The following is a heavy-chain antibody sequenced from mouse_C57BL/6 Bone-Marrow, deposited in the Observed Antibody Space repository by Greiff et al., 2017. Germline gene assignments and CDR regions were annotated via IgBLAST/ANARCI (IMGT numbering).Heavy chain of an antibody. CDR3: TRGGYPSWLAD. D-gene: IGHD2-2*01. V-gene: IGHV1-15*01. J-gene: IGHJ3*01. Sequence: QVQLQQSGAELVRPGASVTLSCKASGFTFTDYEMHWVKQTPVHGLEWIGAIDPATGGTAYTQKFKGKAILTADKSSSTAYMELRSLTSEDSAVYYCTRGGYPSWLADWGQGTLVTVSA. CDR1: GFTFTDYE. CDR2: IDPATGGT.